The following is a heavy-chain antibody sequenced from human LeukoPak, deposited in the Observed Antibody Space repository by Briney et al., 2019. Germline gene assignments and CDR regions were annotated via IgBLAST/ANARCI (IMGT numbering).Heavy chain of an antibody. CDR3: AKDYYYDSSGYYYGDAFDI. CDR1: GFTFSAYA. V-gene: IGHV3-23*01. D-gene: IGHD3-22*01. Sequence: GGSLRLSCAASGFTFSAYAMAWVRQATGKGLEWVLTISGSGGTTYSADSVKGRFTISRDNSKNILYLQVNSLRAGDTAVYYCAKDYYYDSSGYYYGDAFDIWGQGTMVTVSS. CDR2: ISGSGGTT. J-gene: IGHJ3*02.